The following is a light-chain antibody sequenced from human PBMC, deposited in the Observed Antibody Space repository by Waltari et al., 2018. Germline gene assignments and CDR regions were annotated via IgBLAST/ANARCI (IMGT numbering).Light chain of an antibody. V-gene: IGKV2-28*01. CDR2: LGS. CDR3: MQALQTPRT. CDR1: QSLLDSNGNDY. Sequence: IVMTQSPLSLPVTPGEPASLPCRSSQSLLDSNGNDYLDWHLQKPGQSPQLLIYLGSDRASGVPYRFNGSGSGSNFTLTISRVEAADVGVYYCMQALQTPRTFGQGTKLEIK. J-gene: IGKJ2*01.